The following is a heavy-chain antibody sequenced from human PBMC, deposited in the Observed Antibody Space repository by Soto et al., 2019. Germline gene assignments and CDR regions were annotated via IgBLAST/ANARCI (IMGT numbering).Heavy chain of an antibody. CDR2: TYYRSKWYN. V-gene: IGHV6-1*01. D-gene: IGHD2-2*01. CDR3: ARGGNGYCNSTSCYFYYYYGIDV. CDR1: GDSVSSNSAA. J-gene: IGHJ6*02. Sequence: SQTLSLTCAISGDSVSSNSAAWNWIRQSPSRGLEWLGRTYYRSKWYNDYAVSVKSRVTINPDTSKNQFSLQLNSLTPEDTAVYYCARGGNGYCNSTSCYFYYYYGIDVWGQGTTVTVSS.